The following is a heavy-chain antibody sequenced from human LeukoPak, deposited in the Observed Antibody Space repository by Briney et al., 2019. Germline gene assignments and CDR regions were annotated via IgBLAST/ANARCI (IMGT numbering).Heavy chain of an antibody. CDR3: TRVMVGAAAVYDY. D-gene: IGHD6-13*01. CDR2: ISYDGSNK. V-gene: IGHV3-30*04. Sequence: GGSLRLSCAASGFTFSSYAMHWVRQAPGKGLEWVAVISYDGSNKYYADSVKGRLTISRDNSKNTLYLQMNSLRAEDTAVYYCTRVMVGAAAVYDYWGQGTLVTVSS. J-gene: IGHJ4*02. CDR1: GFTFSSYA.